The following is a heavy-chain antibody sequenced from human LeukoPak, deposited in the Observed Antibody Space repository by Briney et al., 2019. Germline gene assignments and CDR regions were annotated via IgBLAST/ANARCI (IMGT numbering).Heavy chain of an antibody. Sequence: PSETLSLTCTVSGGSISSSSYYWGWIRQPPGKGLEWIGYIYYSGSTNYNPSLKSRVTISVDTSKNQFSLKLSSVTAADTAVYYCARAPLGYSYVLLWVGWGQGTLVTVSS. V-gene: IGHV4-61*05. J-gene: IGHJ4*02. CDR1: GGSISSSSYY. CDR2: IYYSGST. D-gene: IGHD5-18*01. CDR3: ARAPLGYSYVLLWVG.